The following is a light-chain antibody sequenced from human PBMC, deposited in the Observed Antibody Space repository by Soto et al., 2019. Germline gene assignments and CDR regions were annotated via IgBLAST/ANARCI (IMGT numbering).Light chain of an antibody. V-gene: IGKV3-20*01. J-gene: IGKJ2*01. CDR1: QSVSSNY. CDR2: GAS. CDR3: QQYGSSPRT. Sequence: ESVLTQSPGTLSLSPGERATLSCRASQSVSSNYLAWYQQKPGQAPRLLIYGASSRATGIPDRFSGSGSGTHFTLTISRLEPEDFAVYYCQQYGSSPRTFGQGTRLEIK.